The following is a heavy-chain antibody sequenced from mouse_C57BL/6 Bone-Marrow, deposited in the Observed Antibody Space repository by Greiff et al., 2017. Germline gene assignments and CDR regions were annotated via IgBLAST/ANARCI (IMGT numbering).Heavy chain of an antibody. V-gene: IGHV5-16*01. CDR3: VRDCYGGSFDY. CDR1: GFTFSDYY. J-gene: IGHJ2*01. Sequence: EVQRVESEGGLVQPGSSMKLSCTASGFTFSDYYMAWVRQVPEKGLEWVANINHDGSSTYYLDSLKSRFIISRDNAENILYLQMSSLKSEDTATYYCVRDCYGGSFDYWGQGTTLTVSS. D-gene: IGHD1-1*01. CDR2: INHDGSST.